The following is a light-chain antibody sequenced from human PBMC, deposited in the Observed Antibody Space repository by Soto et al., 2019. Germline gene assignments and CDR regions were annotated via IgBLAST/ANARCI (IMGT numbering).Light chain of an antibody. J-gene: IGKJ4*01. CDR1: QSISSY. CDR2: AAS. V-gene: IGKV1-39*01. CDR3: QHSYSTPLT. Sequence: DIQMTQSPSSLSASVGDRVTITCRASQSISSYLNWYQQKPGKAPKLLIYAASSLQSGVPSRFSGSGSGTDFTLTISSLQPEDFATDYCQHSYSTPLTFGGGTKVEIK.